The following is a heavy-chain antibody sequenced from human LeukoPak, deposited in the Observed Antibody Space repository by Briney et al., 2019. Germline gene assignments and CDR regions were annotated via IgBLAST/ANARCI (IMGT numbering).Heavy chain of an antibody. Sequence: ASVKVSCKASGYTFTGYYMHWVRQAPGQGLEWMGWINPNSGGTNYAQNFQGRVTITADKSTTTAYMELSSLRSDDTAVYYCARDLRRGSSSWYVSGGDYWGQGTLVTVSS. CDR1: GYTFTGYY. CDR3: ARDLRRGSSSWYVSGGDY. CDR2: INPNSGGT. J-gene: IGHJ4*02. V-gene: IGHV1-2*02. D-gene: IGHD6-13*01.